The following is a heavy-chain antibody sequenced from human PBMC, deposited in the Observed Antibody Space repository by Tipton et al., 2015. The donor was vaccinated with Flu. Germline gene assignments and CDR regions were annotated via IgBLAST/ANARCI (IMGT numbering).Heavy chain of an antibody. V-gene: IGHV4-59*08. J-gene: IGHJ6*02. D-gene: IGHD3-10*01. CDR3: ARHDGGYGMDV. CDR1: GGSISSYY. Sequence: TLSLTCTVSGGSISSYYWSWIRRPPGKGLEWIGYIYYSGSTNYNPSLKSRVTISVDTSKNQFSLKLSSVTAADTAVYYCARHDGGYGMDVWGQGTAVTVSS. CDR2: IYYSGST.